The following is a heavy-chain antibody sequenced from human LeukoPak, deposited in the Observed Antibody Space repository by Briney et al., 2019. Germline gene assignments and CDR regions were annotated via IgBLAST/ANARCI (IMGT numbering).Heavy chain of an antibody. CDR1: GHTFTTYW. CDR2: IYPGDSDT. Sequence: GESPKISCKGSGHTFTTYWIGWVRQMPGKGLEWMGIIYPGDSDTRYSPSFQGQVTISADKSISTAYLQWSSLKASDTAMYYCATAAAGRFDYWGQGTLVTVSS. J-gene: IGHJ4*02. V-gene: IGHV5-51*01. D-gene: IGHD6-13*01. CDR3: ATAAAGRFDY.